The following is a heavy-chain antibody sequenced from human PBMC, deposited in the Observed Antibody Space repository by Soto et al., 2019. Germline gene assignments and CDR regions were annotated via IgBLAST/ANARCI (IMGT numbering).Heavy chain of an antibody. CDR1: GYTFRSYS. Sequence: EVQLVESGGGLVKPGGSLRLSCAAYGYTFRSYSMNWVRQAPGKGLEWVSSISSSSSYIYYADSVKGRFTISRDNAKNSLYLQMNSLRAEDTAVYYCASESTVTTAADGMDVWGQGTTVTGSS. J-gene: IGHJ6*02. V-gene: IGHV3-21*01. CDR2: ISSSSSYI. CDR3: ASESTVTTAADGMDV. D-gene: IGHD4-4*01.